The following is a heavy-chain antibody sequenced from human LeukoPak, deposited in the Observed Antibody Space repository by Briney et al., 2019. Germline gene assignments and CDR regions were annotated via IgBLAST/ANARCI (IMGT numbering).Heavy chain of an antibody. J-gene: IGHJ4*02. D-gene: IGHD6-13*01. CDR2: IYYSGST. V-gene: IGHV4-59*01. CDR3: ARGVVAAAGRTFDF. Sequence: SETLSLTCTVSGGSISSYYWSWIRQPPGKGLEWIGYIYYSGSTNYNPSLKSRVTISLDTSKNQFSLKLSSVTAADTAVYYCARGVVAAAGRTFDFWGQGTLVTVSS. CDR1: GGSISSYY.